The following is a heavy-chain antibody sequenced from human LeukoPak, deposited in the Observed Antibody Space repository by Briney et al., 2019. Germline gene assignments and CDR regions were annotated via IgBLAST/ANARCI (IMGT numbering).Heavy chain of an antibody. CDR2: ISSSGTTV. J-gene: IGHJ4*02. Sequence: RGSLRLSCAASGFSFSGYNMNWARQAPGKGLEWVSYISSSGTTVYYADSVKGRFTISRDNAKNPLYLQMNSLRDEDTAVYYCVMVRGVSFDYWGQGTLVTVSS. V-gene: IGHV3-48*02. CDR1: GFSFSGYN. D-gene: IGHD3-10*01. CDR3: VMVRGVSFDY.